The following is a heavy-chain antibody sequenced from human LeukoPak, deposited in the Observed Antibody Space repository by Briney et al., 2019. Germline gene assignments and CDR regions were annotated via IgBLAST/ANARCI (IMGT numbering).Heavy chain of an antibody. CDR3: TRDIASRYFDY. CDR2: IWYDGSDK. V-gene: IGHV3-33*01. Sequence: GGSLRLSCAASGFTFSSSGMHWVRQAPGKGLEWVALIWYDGSDKYYTDSVKGRFTISRDNSKNTLYLQMNSLRAEDTALYYCTRDIASRYFDYWGQGTLVTVSS. CDR1: GFTFSSSG. D-gene: IGHD6-6*01. J-gene: IGHJ4*02.